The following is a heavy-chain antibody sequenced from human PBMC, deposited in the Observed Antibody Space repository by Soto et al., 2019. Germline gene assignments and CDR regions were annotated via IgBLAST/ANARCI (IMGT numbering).Heavy chain of an antibody. CDR2: IYWDDDK. J-gene: IGHJ4*02. CDR1: GLSLSTSGVG. CDR3: VHSGGYYDSSGHYYVAFDH. Sequence: SGPTLVNPTQTLTLICTFSGLSLSTSGVGVGWIRQPPGKALEWLVLIYWDDDKRYSPSLKRRLTITKDTSKNQVVLTMTNMDPVDTATYYCVHSGGYYDSSGHYYVAFDHWGQGTLVTVSS. V-gene: IGHV2-5*02. D-gene: IGHD3-22*01.